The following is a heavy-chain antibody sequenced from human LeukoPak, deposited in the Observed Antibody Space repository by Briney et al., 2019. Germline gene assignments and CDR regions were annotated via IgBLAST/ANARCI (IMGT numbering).Heavy chain of an antibody. CDR2: IRSKANSYAT. J-gene: IGHJ4*02. V-gene: IGHV3-73*01. CDR3: TGPEYYFDY. CDR1: GFTFSGSA. Sequence: GGSLRLSCAASGFTFSGSAMHWVRQASGEGLWWVGCIRSKANSYATAYAASVKGRFTISRDDSKNTAYLQMNSLKTEDTAVYYCTGPEYYFDYWGREPWSPSPQ. D-gene: IGHD1-14*01.